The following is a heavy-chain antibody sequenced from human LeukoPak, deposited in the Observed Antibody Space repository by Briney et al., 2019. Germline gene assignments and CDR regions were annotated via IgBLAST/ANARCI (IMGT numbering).Heavy chain of an antibody. CDR1: VGSISSNSYY. CDR3: ARQPFLEWLLFT. V-gene: IGHV4-39*01. Sequence: PSETLSLTCTVSVGSISSNSYYWGWIRPPPGKGLEWIGSIYYSGSTYYNPSLKSRVTISVDTSKNQFSLKLSSVTAADTAVYYCARQPFLEWLLFTWGQGTLVTASS. D-gene: IGHD3-3*02. CDR2: IYYSGST. J-gene: IGHJ5*02.